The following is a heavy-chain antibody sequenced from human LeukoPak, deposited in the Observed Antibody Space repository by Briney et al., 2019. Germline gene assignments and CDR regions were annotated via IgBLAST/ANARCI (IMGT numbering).Heavy chain of an antibody. J-gene: IGHJ4*02. CDR2: IYSGGNT. D-gene: IGHD4-23*01. CDR1: GFTVSSNY. CDR3: ARRGDGGRSFDY. V-gene: IGHV3-53*01. Sequence: PGGSLRLSCAASGFTVSSNYLSWVRQAPGKGLECVSVIYSGGNTYYADSVKGRFTISRDNSKNTLFLRMNSLRAEDTAVYYCARRGDGGRSFDYWGQGTLVTVSS.